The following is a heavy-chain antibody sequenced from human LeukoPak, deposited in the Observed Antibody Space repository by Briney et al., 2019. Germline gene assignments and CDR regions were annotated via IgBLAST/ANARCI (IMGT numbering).Heavy chain of an antibody. CDR1: GFTVSSNY. J-gene: IGHJ6*03. Sequence: GGSLRLSCAASGFTVSSNYMSWVRQAPGKGLEWVSVIYSGGSTYYADSVKGRFTISRDNSKNTLYLQMNSLRAEDTAVYYCAKQQLVPPGLRDYYYYYMDVWGKGTTVTVSS. CDR2: IYSGGST. D-gene: IGHD6-13*01. V-gene: IGHV3-66*01. CDR3: AKQQLVPPGLRDYYYYYMDV.